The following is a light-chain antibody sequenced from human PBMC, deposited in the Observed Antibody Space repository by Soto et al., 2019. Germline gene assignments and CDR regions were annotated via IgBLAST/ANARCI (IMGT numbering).Light chain of an antibody. J-gene: IGLJ2*01. Sequence: QLVLTQPPSASGSPGQSVTISCTGTNSDIGGYNFVSWYQHHPGKAPKLMIYEVSKRPSGVPDRFSGSKSGNTASLTVSGLQAEDEADYFCSSYAGRNNFVVFGGGTKLTVL. V-gene: IGLV2-8*01. CDR1: NSDIGGYNF. CDR2: EVS. CDR3: SSYAGRNNFVV.